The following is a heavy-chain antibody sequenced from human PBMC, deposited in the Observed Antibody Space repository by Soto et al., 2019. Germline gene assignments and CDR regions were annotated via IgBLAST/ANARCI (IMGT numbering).Heavy chain of an antibody. D-gene: IGHD2-2*01. Sequence: GGSLRLSCAASGFTFSSYSMNWVRQAPGKGLEWVSSISSSSSYIYYADSVKGRFTISRDNAKNSLYLQMNSLRAEDTAVYYCATDFVPAAPRDYWGQGTLVTVSS. CDR1: GFTFSSYS. V-gene: IGHV3-21*01. CDR2: ISSSSSYI. CDR3: ATDFVPAAPRDY. J-gene: IGHJ4*02.